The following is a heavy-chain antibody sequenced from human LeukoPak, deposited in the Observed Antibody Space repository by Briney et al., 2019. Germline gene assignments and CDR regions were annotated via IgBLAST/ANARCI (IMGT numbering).Heavy chain of an antibody. V-gene: IGHV1-18*04. Sequence: ASVKVSCKASGYTFTGYYMHWVRQAPGQGLEWMGWISAYNGNTNYAQKLQGRVTMTTDTSTSTAYMELRSLRSDDTVVYYCARKPDYYDSSGYYYDYWGQGTLVTVSS. D-gene: IGHD3-22*01. CDR1: GYTFTGYY. J-gene: IGHJ4*02. CDR2: ISAYNGNT. CDR3: ARKPDYYDSSGYYYDY.